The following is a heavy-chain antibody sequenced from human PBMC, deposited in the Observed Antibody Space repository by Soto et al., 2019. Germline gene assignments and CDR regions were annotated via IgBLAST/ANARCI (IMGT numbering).Heavy chain of an antibody. CDR1: GFTFSSYW. V-gene: IGHV3-74*01. J-gene: IGHJ5*02. D-gene: IGHD2-2*01. Sequence: PGGSLRLSCAASGFTFSSYWMHWVRQAPGKGLVWVSRIKHDGTGASYADSVKGQFTISRDNSKNTLYLQMSSLRAEDTAVYYCAKDQAIAYCSSTSSYGANWFEPWGQGTLVTVSS. CDR2: IKHDGTGA. CDR3: AKDQAIAYCSSTSSYGANWFEP.